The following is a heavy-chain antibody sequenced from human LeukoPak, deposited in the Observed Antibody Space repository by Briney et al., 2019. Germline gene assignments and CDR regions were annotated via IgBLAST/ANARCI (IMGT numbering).Heavy chain of an antibody. V-gene: IGHV3-53*01. CDR2: IYSDGST. D-gene: IGHD4-17*01. J-gene: IGHJ4*02. CDR3: ARGDYAIDY. CDR1: GFTFSSTS. Sequence: GGSLRLSCAASGFTFSSTSMTWVRQAPGKGLEWVSVIYSDGSTYYADSGEGRFAISTDKFKNTLYLQMNSLRADDTAVYYCARGDYAIDYWGQGTLVTVSS.